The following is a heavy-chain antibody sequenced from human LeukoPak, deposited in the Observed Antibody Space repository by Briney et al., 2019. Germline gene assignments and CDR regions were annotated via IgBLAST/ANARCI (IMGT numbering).Heavy chain of an antibody. J-gene: IGHJ4*02. V-gene: IGHV3-23*01. CDR2: FSGRGGNT. D-gene: IGHD6-19*01. CDR3: AKLSRWAAGTGGHYFDY. Sequence: PGGSLSLSCAPYGFTFSIYAVTWARQAPGKGLEWVSAFSGRGGNTFHAHSVKGRFTLSRDNSRNTLDLQMNSLRAEDTAVYYCAKLSRWAAGTGGHYFDYWGQGTVVTVPS. CDR1: GFTFSIYA.